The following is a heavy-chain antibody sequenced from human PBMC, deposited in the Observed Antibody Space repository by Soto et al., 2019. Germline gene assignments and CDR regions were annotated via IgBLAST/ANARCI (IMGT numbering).Heavy chain of an antibody. Sequence: QVQLVESGGGVVQPGTSLRLSCTTSGFTFSNHAMHWVRQAPGKGLEWVAQIWYDGSNKYYADSVKGRFTISRDNSRNMVYVQMNSQRVEDTAVYYCARDGQQLAPYALDVWGQGTSVTVPS. J-gene: IGHJ6*02. CDR1: GFTFSNHA. CDR3: ARDGQQLAPYALDV. V-gene: IGHV3-33*01. CDR2: IWYDGSNK. D-gene: IGHD6-13*01.